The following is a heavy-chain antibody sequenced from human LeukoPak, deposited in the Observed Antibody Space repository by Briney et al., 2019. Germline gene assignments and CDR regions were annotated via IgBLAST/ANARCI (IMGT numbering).Heavy chain of an antibody. D-gene: IGHD4-17*01. Sequence: PGAFLTLSCAASGFTFSTYSMSWVRQSPGKGLKWVSYFPASTGTIYYADSVKGRFTISRDNAKSAMYLQMNSLRAEDTAVYYCARDDGRNGEYDYWGQGTLVTGSS. V-gene: IGHV3-48*04. CDR1: GFTFSTYS. J-gene: IGHJ4*02. CDR3: ARDDGRNGEYDY. CDR2: FPASTGTI.